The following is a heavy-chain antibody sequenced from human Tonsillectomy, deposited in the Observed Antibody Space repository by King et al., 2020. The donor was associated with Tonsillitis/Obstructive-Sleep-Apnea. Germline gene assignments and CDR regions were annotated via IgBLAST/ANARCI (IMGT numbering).Heavy chain of an antibody. Sequence: TLKESGPTLVKPTQTLTLTCTFSGFSLSTSGVGVGWIRQPPGKALEWLARIFCGDDTRYSPSLKSRLTITKDTSKNQMVLTMTNIDPVDTATYYFAHRTSSGWYSPPYYFDYWGQGTLVTVSS. V-gene: IGHV2-5*02. CDR2: IFCGDDT. J-gene: IGHJ4*02. D-gene: IGHD6-19*01. CDR3: AHRTSSGWYSPPYYFDY. CDR1: GFSLSTSGVG.